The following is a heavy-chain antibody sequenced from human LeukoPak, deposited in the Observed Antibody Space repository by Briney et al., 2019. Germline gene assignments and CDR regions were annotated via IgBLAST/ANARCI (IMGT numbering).Heavy chain of an antibody. CDR1: GGSISNSY. J-gene: IGHJ6*03. CDR3: ARNRRYYDTRGYYYYYYMDV. D-gene: IGHD3-22*01. CDR2: IHSSGIT. V-gene: IGHV4-59*12. Sequence: SETLSLTCTVSGGSISNSYWSWIRQSPGEGLEWIGYIHSSGITIYNPSLKSRLTISLVTSKNQFSLKLSSVTAADTAVYYCARNRRYYDTRGYYYYYYMDVWGKGTTVTISS.